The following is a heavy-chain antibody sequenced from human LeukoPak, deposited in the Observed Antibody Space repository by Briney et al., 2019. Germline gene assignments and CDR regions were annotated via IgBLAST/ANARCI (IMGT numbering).Heavy chain of an antibody. D-gene: IGHD1-7*01. CDR3: ARVPYNWNYGYFDY. CDR2: IYTSGST. CDR1: GGSISSGSYY. Sequence: PSQTLSLTCTVSGGSISSGSYYWSWIRQPAGKGLEWIGRIYTSGSTNYNPSLKSRVTISVDTSKNQFSLKLSSVTAADTAVYYCARVPYNWNYGYFDYWGQGTRVTVSS. V-gene: IGHV4-61*02. J-gene: IGHJ4*02.